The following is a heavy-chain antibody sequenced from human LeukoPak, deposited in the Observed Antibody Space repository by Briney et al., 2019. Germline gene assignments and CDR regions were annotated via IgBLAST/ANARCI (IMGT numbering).Heavy chain of an antibody. CDR2: ISAYNGNT. D-gene: IGHD3-22*01. CDR1: GYTFTSYG. J-gene: IGHJ3*02. Sequence: ASVKVSCTASGYTFTSYGISWVRQAPGQGLEWMGWISAYNGNTNYAQKLQGRVTMTTDTSTSTAYMELRSLRSDDTAVYYCARGYYYDSSGYLGRAFDIWGQGTMVTVSS. CDR3: ARGYYYDSSGYLGRAFDI. V-gene: IGHV1-18*01.